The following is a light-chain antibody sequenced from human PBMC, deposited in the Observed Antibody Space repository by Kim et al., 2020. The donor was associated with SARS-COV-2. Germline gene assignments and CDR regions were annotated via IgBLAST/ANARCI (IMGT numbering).Light chain of an antibody. CDR1: NIGSKS. V-gene: IGLV3-21*04. CDR3: QVWDSSSEHVV. CDR2: YDS. Sequence: SYELTQPPSVSVAPGKTARITCGGNNIGSKSVHWHQQKPGQAPVLVIYYDSDRPSGIPERFSGSNSGNTATLTISRVEAGDEADYYCQVWDSSSEHVVFG. J-gene: IGLJ2*01.